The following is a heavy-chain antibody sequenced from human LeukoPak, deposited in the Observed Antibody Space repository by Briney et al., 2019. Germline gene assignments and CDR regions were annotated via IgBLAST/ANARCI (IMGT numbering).Heavy chain of an antibody. J-gene: IGHJ6*02. CDR1: GFIFDDYA. Sequence: GGSLRLSCAASGFIFDDYAMHWVRQAPGKGLEWVSGISWNSGYIDYADSVKGRFTISRDNAEKSLYLQMNSLRAEDTALYYCAKDLRYSTSWWGTMDVWGQGATVTVSS. D-gene: IGHD2-2*01. V-gene: IGHV3-9*01. CDR3: AKDLRYSTSWWGTMDV. CDR2: ISWNSGYI.